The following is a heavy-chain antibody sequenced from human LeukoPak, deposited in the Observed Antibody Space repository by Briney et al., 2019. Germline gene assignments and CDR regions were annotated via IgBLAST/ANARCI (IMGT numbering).Heavy chain of an antibody. CDR2: IYYSGST. CDR1: GGSISSYY. D-gene: IGHD3-22*01. Sequence: PSETLSLTCTVSGGSISSYYWSWIRQPPGKGLEWIGSIYYSGSTYYNPSLKSRVTISVDTSKNQFSLKLSSVTAADTAVYYCARARHYYDSHLFDPWGQGTLVTVSS. CDR3: ARARHYYDSHLFDP. J-gene: IGHJ5*02. V-gene: IGHV4-59*12.